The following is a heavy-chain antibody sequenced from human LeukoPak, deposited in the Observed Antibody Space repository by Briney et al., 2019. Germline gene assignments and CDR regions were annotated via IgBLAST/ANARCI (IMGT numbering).Heavy chain of an antibody. CDR3: ARENYDFWSGYYRVYGILTGRGYCFDY. V-gene: IGHV1-69*04. CDR1: GGTFSSYA. D-gene: IGHD3-3*01. CDR2: IIPILGIA. Sequence: SVKVSCKASGGTFSSYAISWVRQAPGQGLEWMGRIIPILGIANYAQKFQGRVTITADKSTSTAYMELSSLRSEDTAVYYCARENYDFWSGYYRVYGILTGRGYCFDYWGQGTLVTVSS. J-gene: IGHJ4*02.